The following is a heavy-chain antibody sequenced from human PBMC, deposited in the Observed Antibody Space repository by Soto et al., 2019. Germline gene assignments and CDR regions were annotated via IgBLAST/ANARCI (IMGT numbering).Heavy chain of an antibody. CDR3: EREAPPTRGDYYFDY. J-gene: IGHJ4*02. D-gene: IGHD3-10*01. CDR1: GGSFGGYY. CDR2: INHSGST. V-gene: IGHV4-34*01. Sequence: SETLSLTCAVYGGSFGGYYWSWIRQPPGKGLEWIGGINHSGSTNYNPSLKSRVTISVDTSKNQFSLKLSSVTAADTAVYYCEREAPPTRGDYYFDYWGQGTLVTVSS.